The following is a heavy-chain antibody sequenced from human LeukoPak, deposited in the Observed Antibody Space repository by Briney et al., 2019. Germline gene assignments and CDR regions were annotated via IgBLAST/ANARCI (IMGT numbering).Heavy chain of an antibody. D-gene: IGHD6-6*01. CDR2: IYYSGST. CDR3: ARHRAEYSSSSLYYYSYMDV. V-gene: IGHV4-39*01. Sequence: SETLSLTCTVSGGSISSSSYYWSWIRQPSGKGLEWIGSIYYSGSTYYNPSLRSRVTISVDTSKNQFSLRLSSVTAADTAVYYCARHRAEYSSSSLYYYSYMDVWGKGTTVTVSS. CDR1: GGSISSSSYY. J-gene: IGHJ6*03.